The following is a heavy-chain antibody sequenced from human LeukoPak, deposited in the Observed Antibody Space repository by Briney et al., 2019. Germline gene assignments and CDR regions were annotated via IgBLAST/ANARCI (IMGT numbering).Heavy chain of an antibody. CDR1: GFTFSSYS. CDR2: ISGSGGST. CDR3: AKGGYSSSWYLFDY. D-gene: IGHD6-13*01. V-gene: IGHV3-23*01. J-gene: IGHJ4*02. Sequence: GSLRLSCAASGFTFSSYSMNWVRQAPGKGLEWVSAISGSGGSTYYADSVKGRFTISRDNSKNTLYLQMNSLRAEDTAVYYCAKGGYSSSWYLFDYWGQGTLVTVSS.